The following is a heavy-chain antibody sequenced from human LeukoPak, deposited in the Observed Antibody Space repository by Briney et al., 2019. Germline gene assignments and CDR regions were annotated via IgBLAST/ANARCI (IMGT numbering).Heavy chain of an antibody. Sequence: GGSLRLSCTASGFTLGGLDMHWVRQTTGDGLEWVAAVSAGHHAFYAGSVKGRFTVSREDAKNSLYLQMNSLRAGDTAVYYCVREARGYHYTYFDYWGQGSLVTVSS. J-gene: IGHJ4*02. V-gene: IGHV3-13*01. CDR1: GFTLGGLD. CDR3: VREARGYHYTYFDY. CDR2: VSAGHHA. D-gene: IGHD5-18*01.